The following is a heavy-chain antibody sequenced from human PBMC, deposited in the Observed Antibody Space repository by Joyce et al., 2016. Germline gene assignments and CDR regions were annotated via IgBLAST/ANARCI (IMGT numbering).Heavy chain of an antibody. D-gene: IGHD6-13*01. CDR1: GDSIGTYY. CDR3: ARVGSSWSFGY. Sequence: QVQLQESGPGLVKPSETLSLTCTVSGDSIGTYYWNWIRQPPGKGLDWIGYIFYTGSTNYTPSLKSRVTMSVDMSKNQFSLNLNSVTAADTAVYYCARVGSSWSFGYWGQGTLVTVSS. J-gene: IGHJ4*02. V-gene: IGHV4-59*01. CDR2: IFYTGST.